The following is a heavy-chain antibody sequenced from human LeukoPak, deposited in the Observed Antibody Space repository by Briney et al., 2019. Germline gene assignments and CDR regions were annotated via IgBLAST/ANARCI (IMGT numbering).Heavy chain of an antibody. D-gene: IGHD3-3*01. J-gene: IGHJ4*02. CDR1: GFTFSSYA. V-gene: IGHV3-30-3*02. Sequence: PGGFLRLSCAASGFTFSSYAMHWVRQAPGKGLEWVAVISYDGSNKYYADSVKGRFTISRDNSKNTLYLQMNSLRAEDTAVYYCVKSDDFWSGYYVDYWGQGTLVTVSS. CDR3: VKSDDFWSGYYVDY. CDR2: ISYDGSNK.